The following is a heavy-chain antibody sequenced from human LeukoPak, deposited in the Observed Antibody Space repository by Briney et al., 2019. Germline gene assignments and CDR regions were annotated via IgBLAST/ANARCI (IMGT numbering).Heavy chain of an antibody. CDR1: GGSFSSYY. J-gene: IGHJ3*02. Sequence: PSETLSLTCAVYGGSFSSYYWGWIRQPPGKGLEWIGEINHSGSTNYNPSLKSRVTISVDTSKNQFSLKLSSVAAADTAVYYCARWPHDAFDIWGQGTMVTVSS. V-gene: IGHV4-34*01. CDR2: INHSGST. CDR3: ARWPHDAFDI.